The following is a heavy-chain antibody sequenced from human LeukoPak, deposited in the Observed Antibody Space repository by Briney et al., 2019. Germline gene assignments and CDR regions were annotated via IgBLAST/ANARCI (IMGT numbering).Heavy chain of an antibody. CDR1: GYPFTTYS. CDR2: IYPGDSDT. CDR3: ARLRHDYGDYHAFDI. D-gene: IGHD4-17*01. Sequence: GESLKISCQGSGYPFTTYSIAWVRQLPGHGLEWMGIIYPGDSDTRYSPSFQGQVTISADKSISTAYLQWSSLKASDTAMYYCARLRHDYGDYHAFDIWGQGTMVTVSS. J-gene: IGHJ3*02. V-gene: IGHV5-51*01.